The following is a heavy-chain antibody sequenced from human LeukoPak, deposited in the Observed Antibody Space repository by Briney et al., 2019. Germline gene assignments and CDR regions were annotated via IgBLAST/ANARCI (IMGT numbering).Heavy chain of an antibody. CDR1: GYTFTSYG. CDR3: ARASPITIFGVVIPNWFDP. J-gene: IGHJ5*02. D-gene: IGHD3-3*01. CDR2: ISAYNGNT. V-gene: IGHV1-18*01. Sequence: ASVKVSCKASGYTFTSYGISWVRQAPGQGLEWMGWISAYNGNTNYAQKLQGRVTMTRDTSTSTVYMELSSLRSEDTAVYYCARASPITIFGVVIPNWFDPWGQGTLVTVSS.